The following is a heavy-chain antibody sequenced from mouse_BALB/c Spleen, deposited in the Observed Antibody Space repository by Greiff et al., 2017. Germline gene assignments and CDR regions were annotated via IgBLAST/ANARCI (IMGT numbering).Heavy chain of an antibody. CDR1: GYTFTSYV. J-gene: IGHJ4*01. V-gene: IGHV1-14*01. Sequence: EVQLQQSGPELVKPGASVKMSCKASGYTFTSYVMHWVKQKPGQGLEWIGYINPYNDGTKYNEKFKGKATLTSDKSSSTAYMELSSLTSEDSAVYYCARRGEYGNPYAMDYWGQGTSVTVSS. CDR2: INPYNDGT. CDR3: ARRGEYGNPYAMDY. D-gene: IGHD2-10*02.